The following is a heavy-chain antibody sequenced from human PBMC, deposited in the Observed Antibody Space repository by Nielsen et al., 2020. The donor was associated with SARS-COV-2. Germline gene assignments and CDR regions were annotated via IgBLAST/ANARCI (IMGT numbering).Heavy chain of an antibody. Sequence: ASVKVSCKASRYSFASYSMHWVRQAPGQSLEWMGWINAGNGNTKYSQKFQGRVTMTRDTSANTAYMELSSLSSEDTAVYYCARITPSSGWDYWGQRTLVTVSS. CDR2: INAGNGNT. CDR1: RYSFASYS. D-gene: IGHD6-19*01. V-gene: IGHV1-3*01. CDR3: ARITPSSGWDY. J-gene: IGHJ4*02.